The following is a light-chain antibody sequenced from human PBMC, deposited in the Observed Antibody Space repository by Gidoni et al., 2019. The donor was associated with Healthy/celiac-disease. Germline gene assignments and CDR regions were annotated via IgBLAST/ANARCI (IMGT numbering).Light chain of an antibody. CDR2: AAS. CDR3: QCGYITPR. CDR1: QSISSY. J-gene: IGKJ2*01. Sequence: DIQMTQSPSFLSASVGDRVTITCRASQSISSYLNWYQQKPGKAHKLLIYAASSLQSGVPSRFSGSGSGTDFTLTISSLQPEEFATYYCQCGYITPRFGQGTKLEIK. V-gene: IGKV1-39*02.